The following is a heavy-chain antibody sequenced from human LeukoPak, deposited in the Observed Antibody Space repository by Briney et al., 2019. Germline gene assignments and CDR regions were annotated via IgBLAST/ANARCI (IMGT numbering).Heavy chain of an antibody. V-gene: IGHV1-69*13. D-gene: IGHD6-13*01. CDR3: ARGPGIAAAGTVWYFDL. CDR1: GGTFSSYA. J-gene: IGHJ2*01. Sequence: SVKVSCKASGGTFSSYAISWVRQAPGQGLEWMGGIIPIFGTANYAQKFQGRVTITADESTSTAYMELSSLRSEDTAVYYCARGPGIAAAGTVWYFDLWGRGTLVTVSS. CDR2: IIPIFGTA.